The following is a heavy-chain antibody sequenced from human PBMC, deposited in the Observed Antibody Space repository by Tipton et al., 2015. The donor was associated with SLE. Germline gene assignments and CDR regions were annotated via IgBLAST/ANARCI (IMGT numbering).Heavy chain of an antibody. J-gene: IGHJ3*02. V-gene: IGHV1-69*09. D-gene: IGHD1-26*01. Sequence: QVQLVQSGAEVKKPGSSVKVSCKASGGTFSSYTISWVRQAPGQGLEWMGRIIPILGIANYAQKFQGRVTMTTDTSTSTAYMELRSLRSDDTAVYYCGKTVGATTAFDIWGQGTMVTVSS. CDR2: IIPILGIA. CDR1: GGTFSSYT. CDR3: GKTVGATTAFDI.